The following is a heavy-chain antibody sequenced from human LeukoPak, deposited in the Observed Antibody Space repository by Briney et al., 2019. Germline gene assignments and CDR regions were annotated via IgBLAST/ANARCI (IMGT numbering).Heavy chain of an antibody. V-gene: IGHV1-69*05. CDR2: IIPIFGSA. J-gene: IGHJ6*03. CDR3: AKSPVAARPDYFQFMDV. Sequence: GASVKVSCKTSGGSASIYAINWVRQAPGQGLEWMGGIIPIFGSAKYAQKFQGRVTITTDESTTTVYMELSSLRSEDTAVFYCAKSPVAARPDYFQFMDVWGTGTTVTVSS. D-gene: IGHD6-6*01. CDR1: GGSASIYA.